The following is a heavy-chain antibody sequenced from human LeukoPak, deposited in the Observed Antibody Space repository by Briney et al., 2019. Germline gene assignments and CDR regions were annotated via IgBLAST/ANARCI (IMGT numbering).Heavy chain of an antibody. CDR3: AKGSDYCGGDCYSEKFDY. J-gene: IGHJ4*02. Sequence: GGSLRLSCVTSGFSFNSYAVYWVRQAPGKGLEWVAVISYDGSKVYYADSVKGRFTISRDNSKNTLYLQMNSLRAEDTAVYYCAKGSDYCGGDCYSEKFDYWGQGTLVTVSS. D-gene: IGHD2-21*02. CDR1: GFSFNSYA. V-gene: IGHV3-30*04. CDR2: ISYDGSKV.